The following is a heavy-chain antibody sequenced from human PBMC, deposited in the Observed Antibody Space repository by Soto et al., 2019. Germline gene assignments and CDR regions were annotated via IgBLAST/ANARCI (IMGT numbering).Heavy chain of an antibody. J-gene: IGHJ3*02. D-gene: IGHD3-3*01. Sequence: GVSLRLSCAASGFNFINYAMSWVRQAPGKGLEWVSAISGSGGSTYYADSVKGRFTISRDNSKNTLYLQMNSLRAEDTAVYYCAKEALTYYDIAGAFDIWGQGTMVTVSS. CDR2: ISGSGGST. CDR3: AKEALTYYDIAGAFDI. CDR1: GFNFINYA. V-gene: IGHV3-23*01.